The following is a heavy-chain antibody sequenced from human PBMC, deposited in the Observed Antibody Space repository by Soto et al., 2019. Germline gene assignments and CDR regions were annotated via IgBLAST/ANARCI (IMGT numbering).Heavy chain of an antibody. V-gene: IGHV1-46*01. CDR3: ARAGYCSGGTCFHGNCDY. Sequence: QVQLVQSGAEVKRPGASVKVSCKASGYTFTTYYMHWVRQAPGQGLEWLGIINPNGGSTTYAQKFQGRVTMTRGTSTSTVYLELSSLRSEDTAVYYCARAGYCSGGTCFHGNCDYWGQGTLVTVS. D-gene: IGHD2-15*01. CDR1: GYTFTTYY. CDR2: INPNGGST. J-gene: IGHJ4*02.